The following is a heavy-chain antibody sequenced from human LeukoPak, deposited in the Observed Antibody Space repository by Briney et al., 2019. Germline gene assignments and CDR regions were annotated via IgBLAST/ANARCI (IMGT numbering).Heavy chain of an antibody. CDR3: ARGLPNDDAFDI. CDR2: IYYSGST. CDR1: GGSISCYY. Sequence: NPSETLSLTCTVSGGSISCYYWSWIRQPPGMGLEWIGYIYYSGSTNYNPSLKSRVTISVDTSKNQFSLKLSSVTAADTAVYYCARGLPNDDAFDIWGQGTMVTVSS. V-gene: IGHV4-59*01. J-gene: IGHJ3*02. D-gene: IGHD2-2*01.